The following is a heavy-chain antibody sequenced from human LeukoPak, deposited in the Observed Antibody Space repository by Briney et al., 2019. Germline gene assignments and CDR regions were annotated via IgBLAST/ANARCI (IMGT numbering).Heavy chain of an antibody. Sequence: PSETLSLTCAVYGGSFSGYYWSWIRQPPGKGLEWIGEINHSGSTNYNPSRKSRVTISVDTSKNQFSLKLRSVTAADTAVYYCARGPSGTLAFDIWGQGTMVTVSS. CDR3: ARGPSGTLAFDI. CDR1: GGSFSGYY. V-gene: IGHV4-34*01. J-gene: IGHJ3*02. CDR2: INHSGST. D-gene: IGHD2-2*01.